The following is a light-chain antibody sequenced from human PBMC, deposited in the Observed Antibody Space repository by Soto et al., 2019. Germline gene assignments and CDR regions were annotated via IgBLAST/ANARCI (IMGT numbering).Light chain of an antibody. V-gene: IGKV2-30*01. Sequence: DAVLTQSPLSLPVTLGQPASISCRSSQSLVYSDGDTYLNWFQQRPGQSPRRLLYKVSNRDSCVPDRFSCSGSGTDFTLTISRVEAEDVWVYDCMQGSCWPWTFGQGTKVEIK. CDR1: QSLVYSDGDTY. CDR2: KVS. CDR3: MQGSCWPWT. J-gene: IGKJ1*01.